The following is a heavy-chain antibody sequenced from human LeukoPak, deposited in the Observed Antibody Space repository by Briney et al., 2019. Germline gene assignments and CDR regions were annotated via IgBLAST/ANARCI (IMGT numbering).Heavy chain of an antibody. J-gene: IGHJ4*02. D-gene: IGHD2-2*01. Sequence: GGSLRLSCAASGFTFSGYGMHWVRQAPGRGLEWVAVIWYDGSNKYYADSVRGRFTISRDNSKNTLYLQMNSLRAEDTAVYYYARGGDIVVVPAATHFDYWGQGTLVTVSS. CDR3: ARGGDIVVVPAATHFDY. V-gene: IGHV3-33*01. CDR1: GFTFSGYG. CDR2: IWYDGSNK.